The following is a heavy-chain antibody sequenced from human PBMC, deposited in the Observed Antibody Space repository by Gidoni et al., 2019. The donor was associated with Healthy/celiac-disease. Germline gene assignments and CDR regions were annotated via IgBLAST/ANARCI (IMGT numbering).Heavy chain of an antibody. Sequence: EVQLLESGGGLVQPGGSLRLSCAASVFTFSSYAMSWVRQAPGKGLEWVSAISGSGGSTYYADSVKGRFTISRDNSKNTLYLQMNSLRAEDTAVYYCAKDYGDYFYYYGMDVWGQGTTVTVSS. D-gene: IGHD4-17*01. V-gene: IGHV3-23*01. J-gene: IGHJ6*02. CDR2: ISGSGGST. CDR3: AKDYGDYFYYYGMDV. CDR1: VFTFSSYA.